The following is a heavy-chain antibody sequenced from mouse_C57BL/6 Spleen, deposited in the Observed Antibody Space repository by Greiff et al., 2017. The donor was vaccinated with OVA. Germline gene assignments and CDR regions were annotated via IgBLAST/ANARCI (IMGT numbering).Heavy chain of an antibody. CDR2: IDPETGGT. J-gene: IGHJ4*01. V-gene: IGHV1-15*01. CDR3: TRGKYYGSSYDAMDY. CDR1: GYTFTDYE. Sequence: QVQLQQSGAELVRPGASVTLSCKASGYTFTDYEMHWVKQTPVHGLEWIGAIDPETGGTAYNQKFKGKAILTADKSSSTAYMELRSLTSEDSAVYYCTRGKYYGSSYDAMDYWGQGTSVTVSS. D-gene: IGHD1-1*01.